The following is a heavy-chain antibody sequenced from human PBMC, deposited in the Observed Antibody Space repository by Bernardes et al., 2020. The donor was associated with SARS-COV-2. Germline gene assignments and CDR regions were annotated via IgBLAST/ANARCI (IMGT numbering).Heavy chain of an antibody. J-gene: IGHJ5*02. V-gene: IGHV2-5*02. CDR2: IYWDDDK. CDR3: AHSQGYFDWSYNWFDP. Sequence: SGATLLKPTQTLSLTCAFSGFSLSTSGVGVGWIRQPPAKAPELLGIIYWDDDKRYNPSLKSRLTITKDTSKNQVVLTMTNMDPVDTGTYYCAHSQGYFDWSYNWFDPWGQGTLVTVSS. CDR1: GFSLSTSGVG. D-gene: IGHD3-9*01.